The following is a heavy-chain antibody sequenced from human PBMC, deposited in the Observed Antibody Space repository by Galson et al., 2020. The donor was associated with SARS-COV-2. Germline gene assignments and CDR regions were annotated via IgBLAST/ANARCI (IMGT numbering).Heavy chain of an antibody. CDR3: ASLGRA. CDR1: GFPFSDFA. V-gene: IGHV3-48*02. Sequence: GESLKISCTTSGFPFSDFAMNWVRQAPGKGLEWLSYISRASNNIYYTASVKGRFTISRDNARNSVYLQMNSLRDEDTAVYYCASLGRAWGQGTLVTVSS. J-gene: IGHJ5*02. CDR2: ISRASNNI.